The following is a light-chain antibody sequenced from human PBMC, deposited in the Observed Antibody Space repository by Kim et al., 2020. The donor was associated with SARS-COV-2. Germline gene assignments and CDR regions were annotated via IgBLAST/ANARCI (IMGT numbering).Light chain of an antibody. CDR2: GKY. V-gene: IGLV3-19*01. Sequence: LGQTVRSPCQGDSLRSYYASWYQQKPEPAPVLVIYGKYSRPSGLPDRCSGPCSGNTASFTITGPQAEDEADYYCNSRDSSGNPWVFGGGTQLTVL. CDR1: SLRSYY. J-gene: IGLJ3*02. CDR3: NSRDSSGNPWV.